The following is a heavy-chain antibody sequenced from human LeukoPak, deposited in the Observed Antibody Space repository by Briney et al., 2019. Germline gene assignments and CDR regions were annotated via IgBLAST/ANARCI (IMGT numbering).Heavy chain of an antibody. CDR1: GGTFSGYY. J-gene: IGHJ5*02. Sequence: SETLSLTCAVYGGTFSGYYWSWIRQPPGKGLEWIGEINHSGSTNYNPSLKSRVTISVDTSKNQFSLKLSSVTAADTAIYYCARRLTQYDCFDPWGQGILVTVSS. D-gene: IGHD2-2*01. CDR2: INHSGST. CDR3: ARRLTQYDCFDP. V-gene: IGHV4-34*01.